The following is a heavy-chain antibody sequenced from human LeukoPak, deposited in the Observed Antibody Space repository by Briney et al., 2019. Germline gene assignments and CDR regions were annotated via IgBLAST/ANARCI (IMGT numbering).Heavy chain of an antibody. CDR2: IKGDASEK. Sequence: SGGSLRLSCAASGFTFTNYWMTWYRQAPGKGLECVAHIKGDASEKYYLDSVKGRFTISRDNAKNSLYLQTNSLRAEDTAVYYCARQAGVTWGQGTLVTVSS. CDR1: GFTFTNYW. D-gene: IGHD6-19*01. CDR3: ARQAGVT. V-gene: IGHV3-7*01. J-gene: IGHJ5*02.